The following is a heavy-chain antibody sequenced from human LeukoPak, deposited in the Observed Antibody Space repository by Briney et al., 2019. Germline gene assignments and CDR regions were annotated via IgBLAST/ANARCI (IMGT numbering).Heavy chain of an antibody. CDR1: GFSFSSHA. V-gene: IGHV3-23*01. D-gene: IGHD1-14*01. Sequence: GGSLRLSCVASGFSFSSHAMSWVRQVPGKGLEWVSAVSPSGTPTYYADSVKGRFTISRDNSKSTVSLQMNSLRAEDTAIYYCAKDQSGRPDTWGQGTLVTVSS. J-gene: IGHJ4*02. CDR3: AKDQSGRPDT. CDR2: VSPSGTPT.